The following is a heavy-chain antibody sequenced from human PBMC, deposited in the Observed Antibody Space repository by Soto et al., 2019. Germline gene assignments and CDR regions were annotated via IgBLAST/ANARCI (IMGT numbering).Heavy chain of an antibody. J-gene: IGHJ5*02. CDR1: GYTLTELS. D-gene: IGHD2-2*01. Sequence: ASVKVSCKVSGYTLTELSMHWVRQAPGQGLEWMGWINPNCGGTNYAQKFQGWVTMTRDTSISTAYMELSRLRSDDTAVYYCAIERRYGYTRCLFDPCGQGTLVPVSS. V-gene: IGHV1-2*04. CDR2: INPNCGGT. CDR3: AIERRYGYTRCLFDP.